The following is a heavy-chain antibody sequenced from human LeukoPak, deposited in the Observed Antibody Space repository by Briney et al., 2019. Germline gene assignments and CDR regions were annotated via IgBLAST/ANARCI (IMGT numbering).Heavy chain of an antibody. CDR3: ARGLHNFDY. D-gene: IGHD5-24*01. J-gene: IGHJ4*02. CDR2: IYYSGST. CDR1: GGSVSSGSYY. V-gene: IGHV4-61*01. Sequence: SETLSLTCTVSGGSVSSGSYYWSWIRQPPGKGLEWIGYIYYSGSTNYNPSLKSRVTISVDTSKNQFSLKLSSMTAADTAVYYCARGLHNFDYWGQGTLVTVSS.